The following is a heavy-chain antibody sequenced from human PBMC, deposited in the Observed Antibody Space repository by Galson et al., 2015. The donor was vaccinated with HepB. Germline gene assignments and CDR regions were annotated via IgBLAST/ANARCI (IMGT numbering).Heavy chain of an antibody. CDR1: GFTFSSYA. CDR3: AKDLGYSGYDWVNYYYYYGMDV. V-gene: IGHV3-23*01. CDR2: ISGSGGST. Sequence: SLRLSCAASGFTFSSYAMSWVRQAPGKGLAWVSAISGSGGSTYYADSVKGRFTISRDNSKNPLYLQMNSLRAEDTAVYYCAKDLGYSGYDWVNYYYYYGMDVWGQGTTVTVSS. J-gene: IGHJ6*02. D-gene: IGHD5-12*01.